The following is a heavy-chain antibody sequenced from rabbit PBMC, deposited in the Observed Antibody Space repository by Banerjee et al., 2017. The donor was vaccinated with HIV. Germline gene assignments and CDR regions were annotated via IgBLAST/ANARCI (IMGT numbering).Heavy chain of an antibody. Sequence: QEQLVESGGGLVQPEGSLTLTCTASGFSFSSSYYMCWVRQAPGKGLEWIGCIYSGSGSTYYASWAKGRFTISKTSSTTVTLQLNSLTAADTATYFCASVPDSDDYCNLWGPGTLVTVS. D-gene: IGHD6-1*01. CDR2: IYSGSGST. CDR3: ASVPDSDDYCNL. CDR1: GFSFSSSYY. V-gene: IGHV1S45*01. J-gene: IGHJ4*01.